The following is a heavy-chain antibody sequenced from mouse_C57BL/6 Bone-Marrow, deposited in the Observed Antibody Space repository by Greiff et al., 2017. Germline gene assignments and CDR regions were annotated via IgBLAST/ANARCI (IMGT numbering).Heavy chain of an antibody. J-gene: IGHJ2*01. Sequence: QVQLQQPGAELVRPGSSVKLSCKASGYTFTSYWMHWVKQRPIQGLEWIGNIDPSDSETHYNQKFKDKATLTVDKSSSTAYMQLSSLTSEDSAVYYCAILCPGSGRYYFDDWGQGTTLTVSS. V-gene: IGHV1-52*01. CDR1: GYTFTSYW. CDR2: IDPSDSET. CDR3: AILCPGSGRYYFDD. D-gene: IGHD1-1*02.